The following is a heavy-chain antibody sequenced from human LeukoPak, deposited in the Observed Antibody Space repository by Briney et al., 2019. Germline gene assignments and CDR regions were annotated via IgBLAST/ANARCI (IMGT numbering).Heavy chain of an antibody. CDR3: ARGSEWTSGVSDY. Sequence: GGSLRLSCAASGFTFSSYWMSWVRQAPGKGLEWVSSISGGSGYIYYADSVKGRFTISRDNAKNSLYLQMNSLRAEDTAVYYCARGSEWTSGVSDYWGQGTLVTVSS. CDR2: ISGGSGYI. D-gene: IGHD3-3*01. V-gene: IGHV3-21*01. J-gene: IGHJ4*02. CDR1: GFTFSSYW.